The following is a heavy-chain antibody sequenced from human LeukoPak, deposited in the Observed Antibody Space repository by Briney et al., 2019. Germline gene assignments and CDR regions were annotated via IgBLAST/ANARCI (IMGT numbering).Heavy chain of an antibody. CDR1: GGSISSSSYY. Sequence: PSETLSLTCTVSGGSISSSSYYWGWIRQPPGKGLEWIGYIYYSGNTNYNPSLEGRVTISVDTSKNHFSVKLSSVTAADTAVYYCARSQNYYGSGDYWSQGTLVTVSS. J-gene: IGHJ4*02. CDR2: IYYSGNT. V-gene: IGHV4-61*03. CDR3: ARSQNYYGSGDY. D-gene: IGHD3-10*01.